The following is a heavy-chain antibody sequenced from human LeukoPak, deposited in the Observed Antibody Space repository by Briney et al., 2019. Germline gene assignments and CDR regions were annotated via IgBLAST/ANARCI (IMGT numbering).Heavy chain of an antibody. V-gene: IGHV1-2*02. J-gene: IGHJ6*03. CDR3: ASFIVGAIGYSMDV. Sequence: ASVKVSCKASGYTFIGYFIHWVRQAPGQGLEWMGWINPNSGGTNYAQKFQGRVTMTRDTSISTAYMELSRLRSDDTAVYYCASFIVGAIGYSMDVWGKGTTVTVSS. CDR1: GYTFIGYF. CDR2: INPNSGGT. D-gene: IGHD1-26*01.